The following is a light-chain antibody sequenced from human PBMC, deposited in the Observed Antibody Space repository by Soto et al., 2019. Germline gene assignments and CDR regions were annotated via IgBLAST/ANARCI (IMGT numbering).Light chain of an antibody. CDR3: QQYVSRT. Sequence: EIVLTQSPGTLSLSPGERATLSCRASQSISSNYLAWYQQKPGQAPRLLIYGASSRATGIPDRFSGSGSGTDFTLTISRLEPEDFAVYYCQQYVSRTFGQGTKVEIK. CDR1: QSISSNY. V-gene: IGKV3-20*01. CDR2: GAS. J-gene: IGKJ1*01.